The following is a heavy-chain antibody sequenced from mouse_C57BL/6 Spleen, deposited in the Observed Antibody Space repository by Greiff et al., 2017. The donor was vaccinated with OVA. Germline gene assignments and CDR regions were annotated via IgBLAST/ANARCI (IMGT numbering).Heavy chain of an antibody. Sequence: VQLQQPGAELVKPGASVQLSCKASGYTFTSYWMHWVQQRPGRGLEWIGRIDPNSGGTKYNEKFKSKATLTVDKPSSTAYMQLSSLTSEDSAVYYCARGLYDGYYPAWFAYWGQGTLVTVSA. V-gene: IGHV1-72*01. D-gene: IGHD2-3*01. J-gene: IGHJ3*01. CDR3: ARGLYDGYYPAWFAY. CDR1: GYTFTSYW. CDR2: IDPNSGGT.